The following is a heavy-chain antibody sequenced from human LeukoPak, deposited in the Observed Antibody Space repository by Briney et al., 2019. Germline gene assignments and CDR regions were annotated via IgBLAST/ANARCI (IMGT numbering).Heavy chain of an antibody. J-gene: IGHJ4*02. CDR2: IYHTGNT. D-gene: IGHD6-6*01. V-gene: IGHV4-4*02. Sequence: SSETLSLTCTVSGGSISSGNWWGWVRQPPGKGLEWIGEIYHTGNTNCNPSLKSRVTISVDKSKNQFSLNLSSVTAADTAVYYCARLIYSSSSSGFDFWGQGTLVTVS. CDR3: ARLIYSSSSSGFDF. CDR1: GGSISSGNW.